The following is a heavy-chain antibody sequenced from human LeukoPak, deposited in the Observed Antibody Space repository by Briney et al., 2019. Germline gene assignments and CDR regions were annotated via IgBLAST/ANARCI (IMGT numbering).Heavy chain of an antibody. CDR1: GGSFSGHY. D-gene: IGHD6-13*01. V-gene: IGHV4-34*01. Sequence: SETLSLTCAVYGGSFSGHYWSWIRQPPGKGLEWIGEINHSGSTNYNPSLKSRVTISVDTSKNQFSLKLSSVTAADTAVYYCARGRYSSSWYSPPCWFDPWGQGTLVTVSS. CDR2: INHSGST. J-gene: IGHJ5*02. CDR3: ARGRYSSSWYSPPCWFDP.